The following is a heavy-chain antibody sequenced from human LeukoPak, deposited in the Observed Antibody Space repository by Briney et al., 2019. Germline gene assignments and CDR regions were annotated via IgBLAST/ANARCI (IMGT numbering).Heavy chain of an antibody. D-gene: IGHD3-22*01. V-gene: IGHV3-23*01. Sequence: GGSLRLSCAASGFTFKNYAMSWVRQAPGKGLEWVSAISGSDAGTYHADSVKGRFTISRDNSKNTLYLQMNSLRAEDTAVYYCAKGTYYYDSSGYYGGYYFDYWGQGTLVTVPS. CDR1: GFTFKNYA. J-gene: IGHJ4*02. CDR3: AKGTYYYDSSGYYGGYYFDY. CDR2: ISGSDAGT.